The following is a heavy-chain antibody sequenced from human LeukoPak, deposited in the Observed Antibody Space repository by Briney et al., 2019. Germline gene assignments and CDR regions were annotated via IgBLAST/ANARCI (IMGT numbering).Heavy chain of an antibody. CDR1: GGSISSGDYY. CDR3: ARGGAVAGIGYYYYMDV. CDR2: IYYSGST. D-gene: IGHD6-19*01. J-gene: IGHJ6*03. V-gene: IGHV4-30-4*08. Sequence: SETLSLTCPVSGGSISSGDYYWSWIRQPPGKGLEWIGYIYYSGSTYYNPSLKSRVTLSVDTSKNQFSLKLSSVTAADTAVYYCARGGAVAGIGYYYYMDVWGKGTTVTVSS.